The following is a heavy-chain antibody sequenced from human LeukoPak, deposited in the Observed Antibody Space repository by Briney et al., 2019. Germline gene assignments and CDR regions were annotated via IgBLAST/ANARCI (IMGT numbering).Heavy chain of an antibody. Sequence: GGSLRLSCAASGFTFSSYAMHWVRQAPGKGLEWVAVISYDGSNKYYADSVKGRFTISRDNSKNTLYLQMNSLRAEDTAVYYCARDKVDTGSYYFDYWGQGTLVTVSS. J-gene: IGHJ4*02. CDR2: ISYDGSNK. CDR1: GFTFSSYA. V-gene: IGHV3-30-3*01. D-gene: IGHD7-27*01. CDR3: ARDKVDTGSYYFDY.